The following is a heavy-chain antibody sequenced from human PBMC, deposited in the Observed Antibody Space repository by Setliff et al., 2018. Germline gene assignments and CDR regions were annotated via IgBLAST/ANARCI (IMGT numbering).Heavy chain of an antibody. CDR2: VFYSGAT. CDR1: GGSLSGAS. Sequence: PSETLSLTCTVSGGSLSGASIVTWIRQPPGKGLEFIGYVFYSGATKYDPSLKSRVTMSVDKSKNQFSLKLSSVTAADTAVYYCARMSGFLYMDVWGKGTTVTVSS. D-gene: IGHD3-3*01. J-gene: IGHJ6*03. V-gene: IGHV4-59*08. CDR3: ARMSGFLYMDV.